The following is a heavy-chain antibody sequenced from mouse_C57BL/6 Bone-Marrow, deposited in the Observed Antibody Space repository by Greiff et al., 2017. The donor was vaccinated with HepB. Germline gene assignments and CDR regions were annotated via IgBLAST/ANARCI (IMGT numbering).Heavy chain of an antibody. J-gene: IGHJ2*01. Sequence: VQLQQPGAELVMPGASVKLSCKASGYTFTSYWMHWVKQRPGQGLEWIGEIDPSDSYTNYNQKFKGKSTLTVDKSSSTAYMQLSSLTSEDSAVYYCAREERAAQAYYFDYWGQGTTLTVSS. CDR3: AREERAAQAYYFDY. CDR2: IDPSDSYT. D-gene: IGHD3-2*02. V-gene: IGHV1-69*01. CDR1: GYTFTSYW.